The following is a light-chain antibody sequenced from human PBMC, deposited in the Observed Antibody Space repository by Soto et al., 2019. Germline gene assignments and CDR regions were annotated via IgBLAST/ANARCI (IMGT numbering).Light chain of an antibody. CDR2: AAS. J-gene: IGKJ2*01. CDR1: QGISSW. Sequence: IHMTQSPSSVSASVGHRVTIACRASQGISSWLAWYQQKPGKAPKLLIYAASSLQSGVPSRFSGSGSGTDFTLTITSLQPEDSATYHCQQRYKTSLSSFGQGTKVDIK. CDR3: QQRYKTSLSS. V-gene: IGKV1-12*01.